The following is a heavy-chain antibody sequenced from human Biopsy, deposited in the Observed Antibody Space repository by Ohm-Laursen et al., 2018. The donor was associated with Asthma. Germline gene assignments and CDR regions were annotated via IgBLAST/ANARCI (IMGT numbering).Heavy chain of an antibody. Sequence: GSLRLSCAASGFAVSRDYMFWVRQAPGKGLEWVSVVYSGGTSHTADSVRGRFTISRDYSKNTLYLLMHSLRAEDTAVYYCARGDSSNWSHYYFDYWGQGTLVTVSS. CDR2: VYSGGTS. D-gene: IGHD3-22*01. CDR3: ARGDSSNWSHYYFDY. J-gene: IGHJ4*02. CDR1: GFAVSRDY. V-gene: IGHV3-53*01.